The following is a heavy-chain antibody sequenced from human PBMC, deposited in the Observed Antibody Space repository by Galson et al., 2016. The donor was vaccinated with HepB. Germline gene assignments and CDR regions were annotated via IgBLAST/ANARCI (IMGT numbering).Heavy chain of an antibody. CDR1: GFSFSDHA. CDR3: AKDEWRSSGWYEDAFDV. J-gene: IGHJ3*01. D-gene: IGHD6-19*01. V-gene: IGHV3-23*01. Sequence: SLRLSCAASGFSFSDHALNWVRQAPGEGLEWVSSISDSGVNTYYADSVKGRFTISRDNSKNTVYLQMNSLRADVTAVYYCAKDEWRSSGWYEDAFDVWGQGTLVTVSS. CDR2: ISDSGVNT.